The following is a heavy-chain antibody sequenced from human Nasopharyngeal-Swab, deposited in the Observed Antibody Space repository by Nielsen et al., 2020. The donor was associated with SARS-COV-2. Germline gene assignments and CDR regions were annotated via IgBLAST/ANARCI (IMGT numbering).Heavy chain of an antibody. Sequence: GGSLRPSCAASGFTFSSYAMHWVRQAPGKGLEWVAVISYDGSNKYYADSVKGRFTISRDNSKNTLYLQMNSLRAEDTAVYYCARDKSDSSNYWGQGTLVTVSS. CDR1: GFTFSSYA. J-gene: IGHJ4*02. CDR2: ISYDGSNK. V-gene: IGHV3-30-3*01. D-gene: IGHD3-22*01. CDR3: ARDKSDSSNY.